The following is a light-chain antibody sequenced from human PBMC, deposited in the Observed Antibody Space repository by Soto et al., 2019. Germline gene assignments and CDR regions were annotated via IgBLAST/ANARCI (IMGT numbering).Light chain of an antibody. CDR3: QSYDSSLSAWV. J-gene: IGLJ3*02. CDR1: SSNFGAGYD. V-gene: IGLV1-40*01. Sequence: QSVLTQPPSVSGAPGQRVTISCTGSSSNFGAGYDVHWYQQLPGTAPKLLIYGNSNRPSGVPDRFSGSKSGTSASLAITGLQAEDEADYYCQSYDSSLSAWVFGGGTKLTV. CDR2: GNS.